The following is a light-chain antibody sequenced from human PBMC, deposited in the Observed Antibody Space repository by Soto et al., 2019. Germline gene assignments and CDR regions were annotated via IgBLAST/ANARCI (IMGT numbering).Light chain of an antibody. V-gene: IGKV3-15*01. CDR2: GAS. CDR1: QNIGTN. Sequence: EVVMTQSPATLSVSQGDRATLSCRASQNIGTNVAWYQHKPGQAPRLLIYGASTRATDIPPRFSGSGSGSEFSLTVSSLQSEDFAVYYCQQYDNWPPFFTFGPGTKVDIQ. J-gene: IGKJ3*01. CDR3: QQYDNWPPFFT.